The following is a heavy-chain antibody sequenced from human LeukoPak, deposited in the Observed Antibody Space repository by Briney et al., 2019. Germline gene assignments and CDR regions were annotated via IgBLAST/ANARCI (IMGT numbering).Heavy chain of an antibody. D-gene: IGHD2-2*01. CDR3: AKALYAYCSSTSCYAFDI. J-gene: IGHJ3*02. CDR2: ISGSGGST. CDR1: GFTFSSYA. V-gene: IGHV3-23*01. Sequence: PGGSLRLSCAASGFTFSSYAMSWVRQAPGKGLEWVSAISGSGGSTYYADSVKGRFTISRDNSKNTLYLQMNSLRAEDTAVYYCAKALYAYCSSTSCYAFDIWGQGTMVTVSS.